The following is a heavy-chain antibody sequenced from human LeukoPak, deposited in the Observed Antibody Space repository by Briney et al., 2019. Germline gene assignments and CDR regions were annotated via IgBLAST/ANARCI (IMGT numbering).Heavy chain of an antibody. CDR3: ARATPWLLPGY. D-gene: IGHD3-22*01. V-gene: IGHV4-59*01. Sequence: PSETLSLTCTVSGGSISSYYWSWVRQHPGKGLEWIGHTYDTGNTNYNPSLESRVTISVDTSKNQFSLRLTSVTAADTAVYFCARATPWLLPGYWGQGTLVTVSS. J-gene: IGHJ4*02. CDR1: GGSISSYY. CDR2: TYDTGNT.